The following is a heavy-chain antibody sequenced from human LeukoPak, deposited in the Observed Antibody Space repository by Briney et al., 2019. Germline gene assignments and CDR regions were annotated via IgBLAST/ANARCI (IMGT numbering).Heavy chain of an antibody. D-gene: IGHD2-15*01. CDR1: GYTFTSYG. V-gene: IGHV1-18*01. CDR2: ITTYNGNT. J-gene: IGHJ5*02. Sequence: ASVKVSCKASGYTFTSYGITWVRQAPGQGLEWMGWITTYNGNTYYAQNFQGRVTMTADTATSTAYMEVRSLRSADTAVYYCARLSPPIASFCSGGTCYSGGFDPWGQGTLVTVSS. CDR3: ARLSPPIASFCSGGTCYSGGFDP.